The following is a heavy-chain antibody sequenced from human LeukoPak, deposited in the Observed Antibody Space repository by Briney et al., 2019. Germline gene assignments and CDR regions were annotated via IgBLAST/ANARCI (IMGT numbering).Heavy chain of an antibody. CDR3: ARDLYSSGWTDAFDI. CDR2: INPNSGDT. J-gene: IGHJ3*02. V-gene: IGHV1-2*02. D-gene: IGHD6-19*01. CDR1: GYTFTGYY. Sequence: ASVKVSCKASGYTFTGYYMHWVRQAPGQGLEWMGWINPNSGDTNYSQKFQGRVSMTRDTSINTAYMELSRLTSDDTAVCYCARDLYSSGWTDAFDIWGQGTMVTVSS.